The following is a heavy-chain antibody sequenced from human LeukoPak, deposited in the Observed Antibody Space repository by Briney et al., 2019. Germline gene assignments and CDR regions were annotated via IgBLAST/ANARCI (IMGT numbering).Heavy chain of an antibody. CDR1: GRSFSGYD. V-gene: IGHV4-34*01. CDR3: ARLGPYDIVTDDAFDV. CDR2: INHSGSP. J-gene: IGHJ3*01. D-gene: IGHD3-9*01. Sequence: SETLSLTCAVHGRSFSGYDWTWIRQPPGKGLEWIGQINHSGSPKYNPSLKSRVTISVDMSKNQISLKLNCVTAADTALYYCARLGPYDIVTDDAFDVWGQGTMVTVSS.